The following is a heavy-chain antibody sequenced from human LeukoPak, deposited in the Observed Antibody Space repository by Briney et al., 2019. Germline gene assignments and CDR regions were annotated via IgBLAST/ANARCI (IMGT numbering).Heavy chain of an antibody. V-gene: IGHV4-4*09. CDR2: IYTSGST. CDR1: GGSISSYY. CDR3: ARHAPEGIVVVPAATWDY. Sequence: SETLSLTCTVSGGSISSYYWSWIRQPPGKGLEWIGYIYTSGSTNYNPSLKSRVTISVDTSNNQFSLKLSSVTAADTAVYYCARHAPEGIVVVPAATWDYWGQGTLVTVSS. D-gene: IGHD2-2*01. J-gene: IGHJ4*02.